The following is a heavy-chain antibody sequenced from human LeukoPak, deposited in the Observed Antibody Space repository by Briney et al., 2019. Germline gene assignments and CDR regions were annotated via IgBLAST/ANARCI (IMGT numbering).Heavy chain of an antibody. J-gene: IGHJ6*03. D-gene: IGHD2-15*01. V-gene: IGHV4-34*01. CDR1: GGSFSGYY. CDR3: ARLIGSYYYCYMDV. Sequence: PSETLSLTCAVYGGSFSGYYWSWIRQPPGKGLEWIGEINHSGSTNYNPSLKSRVTISADTSKNQFSLKLSSVTAADTAVYYCARLIGSYYYCYMDVWGKGNTVTVSS. CDR2: INHSGST.